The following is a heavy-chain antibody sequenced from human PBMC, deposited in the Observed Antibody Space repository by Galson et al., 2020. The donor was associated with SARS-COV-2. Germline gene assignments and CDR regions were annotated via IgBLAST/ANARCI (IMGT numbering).Heavy chain of an antibody. CDR2: SKNRRNSYTT. CDR1: GFTLSDHY. Sequence: GASLKISCAASGFTLSDHYIYWVRQAPGKGLEWVARSKNRRNSYTTEYAASVNGRFTISRDDSKNSLYLQMNSLKTEDTAVYYCVRWSDGRVDYWGQGTRVTVSS. V-gene: IGHV3-72*01. D-gene: IGHD2-15*01. CDR3: VRWSDGRVDY. J-gene: IGHJ4*02.